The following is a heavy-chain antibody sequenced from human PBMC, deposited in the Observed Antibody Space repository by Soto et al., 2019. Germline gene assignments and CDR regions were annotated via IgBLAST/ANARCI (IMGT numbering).Heavy chain of an antibody. CDR2: ISSSSSYI. J-gene: IGHJ3*02. CDR1: GFTFSSYS. V-gene: IGHV3-21*01. D-gene: IGHD6-25*01. CDR3: ARGPRAAAHAFDI. Sequence: GGSLRLSCAASGFTFSSYSMNWVRQAPGKGLEWVSSISSSSSYIYYADSVKGRFTISRDNAKNSLYLQMNSLRAEDTAVYYFARGPRAAAHAFDIWGQGTMVTVSS.